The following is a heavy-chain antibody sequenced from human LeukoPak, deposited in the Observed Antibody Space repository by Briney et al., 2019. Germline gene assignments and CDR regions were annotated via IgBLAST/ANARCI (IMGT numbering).Heavy chain of an antibody. CDR3: AGDLGTVAAGSWWFDP. Sequence: SVKVSCKASGGTFSSYAISWVRQAPGQGLEWMGGIIPIFGTANYAQKFQGRVTITADKSTSTAYTELSGLRSEDTAVYYCAGDLGTVAAGSWWFDPWGQGTLVTVSS. J-gene: IGHJ5*02. CDR2: IIPIFGTA. D-gene: IGHD6-13*01. V-gene: IGHV1-69*06. CDR1: GGTFSSYA.